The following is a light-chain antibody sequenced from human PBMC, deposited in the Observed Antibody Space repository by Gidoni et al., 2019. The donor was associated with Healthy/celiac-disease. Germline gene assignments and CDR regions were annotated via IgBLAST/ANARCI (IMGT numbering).Light chain of an antibody. Sequence: DIVMTQSPLFLPVTPGEPASISCRSSQSLLHSNGYNYLDWYLQKPGQSPQLLIYLGSTRASGVPDRFSGSGSGTDFTLKISRVEAEDVGVYYCMQALQTPPTFGQGTKVEIK. J-gene: IGKJ1*01. CDR2: LGS. CDR3: MQALQTPPT. V-gene: IGKV2-28*01. CDR1: QSLLHSNGYNY.